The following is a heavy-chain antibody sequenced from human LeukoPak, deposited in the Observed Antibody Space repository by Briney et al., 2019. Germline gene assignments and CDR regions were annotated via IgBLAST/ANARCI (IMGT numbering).Heavy chain of an antibody. Sequence: GGSLRLSCAASGFTFSSYAMSWVRQAPGKGLEWVAVIWYDGSNKHYAGSVQGRFRISRDNSKNTLYLQMDRLRAGDTAVYYCARDGTTEEKATIAPYYYGMDVWGQGTTVTVSS. CDR3: ARDGTTEEKATIAPYYYGMDV. CDR1: GFTFSSYA. J-gene: IGHJ6*02. CDR2: IWYDGSNK. V-gene: IGHV3-33*08. D-gene: IGHD1-1*01.